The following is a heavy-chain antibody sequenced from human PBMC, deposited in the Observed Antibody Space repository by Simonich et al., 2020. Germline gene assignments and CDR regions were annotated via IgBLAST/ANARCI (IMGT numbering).Heavy chain of an antibody. Sequence: QVQLQESGPGLVKPSETLSLTCAVSGYSISSGYYWGLIRQPPGMGLEWIWSIIHRGRTYYTPTLQRRVTISVDTSKNQFSLKLSSVTAADTAVYYCARLAPGYSGSYPEYFQHWGQGTLVTVSS. V-gene: IGHV4-38-2*01. D-gene: IGHD1-26*01. CDR3: ARLAPGYSGSYPEYFQH. CDR1: GYSISSGYY. CDR2: IIHRGRT. J-gene: IGHJ1*01.